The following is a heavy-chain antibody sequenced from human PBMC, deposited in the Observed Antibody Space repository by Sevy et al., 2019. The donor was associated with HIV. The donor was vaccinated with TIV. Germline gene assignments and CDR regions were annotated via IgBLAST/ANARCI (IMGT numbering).Heavy chain of an antibody. J-gene: IGHJ6*02. CDR3: ARLTTMPTSDDYGMDV. Sequence: ASVKVSCKAARYTFTDYYVHWVRQGPGQGLEWMGWINPNNGGTKYAQRFQGRVTMTRVTSINTAYMELGSLTSDDTAVYYCARLTTMPTSDDYGMDVWGQGTTVTVSS. CDR1: RYTFTDYY. D-gene: IGHD4-17*01. CDR2: INPNNGGT. V-gene: IGHV1-2*02.